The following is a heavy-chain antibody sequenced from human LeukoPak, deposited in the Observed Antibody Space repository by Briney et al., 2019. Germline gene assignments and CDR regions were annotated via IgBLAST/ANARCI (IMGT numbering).Heavy chain of an antibody. CDR2: IYTSGST. D-gene: IGHD6-19*01. CDR1: GGSISSGSYY. J-gene: IGHJ4*02. CDR3: ARDRGVAGGFDY. Sequence: KSSETLSLTCTVSGGSISSGSYYWSWIRQPAWKGLEWIGRIYTSGSTNYNPSLKSRVTISVDTSKNQFSLKLSSVTAADTAVYYCARDRGVAGGFDYWGQGTLVTVSS. V-gene: IGHV4-61*02.